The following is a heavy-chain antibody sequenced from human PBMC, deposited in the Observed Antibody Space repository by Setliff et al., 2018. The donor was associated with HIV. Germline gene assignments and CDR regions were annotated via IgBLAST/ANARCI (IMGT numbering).Heavy chain of an antibody. Sequence: SETLSLTCTVSGGSLSSGGYYWNWIRQHPGKGLEWIGNIYYSGIPYYNPSLMSRVTISVDTSKNNFSLKLSSVTAADTAVYFCARDGRSKGVYSPWFLDLWGRGTLVTVSS. D-gene: IGHD2-8*01. CDR2: IYYSGIP. CDR1: GGSLSSGGYY. J-gene: IGHJ2*01. V-gene: IGHV4-31*03. CDR3: ARDGRSKGVYSPWFLDL.